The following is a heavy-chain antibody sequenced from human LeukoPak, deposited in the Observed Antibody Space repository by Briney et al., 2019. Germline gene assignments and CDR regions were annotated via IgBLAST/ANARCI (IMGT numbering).Heavy chain of an antibody. Sequence: TGGSLRLSCSASGFTFSSHAMRWVRQAPGKGVEWVSAISGSGGSTYYADSVKGRFTISRDNSKNTLYLQMNSLRAEDTAVYYCAKTMVRGVIVYWGQGTLVTVSS. J-gene: IGHJ4*02. D-gene: IGHD3-10*01. CDR2: ISGSGGST. CDR1: GFTFSSHA. CDR3: AKTMVRGVIVY. V-gene: IGHV3-23*01.